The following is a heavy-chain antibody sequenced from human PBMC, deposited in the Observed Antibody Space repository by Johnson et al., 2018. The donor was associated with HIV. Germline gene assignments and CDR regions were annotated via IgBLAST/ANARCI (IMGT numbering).Heavy chain of an antibody. Sequence: QVQLVESGGGVVQPGRSLRLSCAASGFSFSDYYMSWIRQAPGKGLEWVSYISSSGSTVYYADSVKGRFTISRDNSKNTLYLQMNSLKTEDTAVYYCTRDPGGWDAFDIWGQGTMVTVSS. V-gene: IGHV3-11*01. J-gene: IGHJ3*02. CDR1: GFSFSDYY. CDR2: ISSSGSTV. D-gene: IGHD2-15*01. CDR3: TRDPGGWDAFDI.